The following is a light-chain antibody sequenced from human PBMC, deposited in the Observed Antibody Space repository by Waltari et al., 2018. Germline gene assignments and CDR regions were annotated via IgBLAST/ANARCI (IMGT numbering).Light chain of an antibody. J-gene: IGKJ2*01. CDR2: WAS. CDR1: QSVLYSSNNKNF. Sequence: DIVMTQSPESLAVSLGERATINCKSSQSVLYSSNNKNFLAWYQQKPGQPPKLLIYWASTRESGVPDRFSGSGSGTDFTLTISSLQAEDVAVYYCQQYYSTPYNFGQGTKLEIK. CDR3: QQYYSTPYN. V-gene: IGKV4-1*01.